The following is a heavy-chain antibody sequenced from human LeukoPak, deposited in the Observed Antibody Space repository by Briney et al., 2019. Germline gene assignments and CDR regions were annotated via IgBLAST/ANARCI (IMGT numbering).Heavy chain of an antibody. Sequence: SETLSLTCAVSGGSISSGGYSWSWIRQPPGKGLEWIGYIYHSGSTYYNPSLKSRVTISVDRSKNQFSLKLSSVTAADTAVYYCARDRSSGWDHAFDIWGQGTMVTVSS. J-gene: IGHJ3*02. V-gene: IGHV4-30-2*01. CDR3: ARDRSSGWDHAFDI. CDR1: GGSISSGGYS. CDR2: IYHSGST. D-gene: IGHD6-19*01.